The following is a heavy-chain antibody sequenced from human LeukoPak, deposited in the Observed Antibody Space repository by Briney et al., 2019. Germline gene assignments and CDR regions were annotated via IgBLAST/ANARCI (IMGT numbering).Heavy chain of an antibody. V-gene: IGHV5-51*01. CDR3: ARLQSGAANGYFDY. J-gene: IGHJ4*02. CDR2: IYPGDSDT. Sequence: GASLQISCKGSGYSFTSYWIGWVRQLPGKGLEWMGIIYPGDSDTRYSPSFQGQVTISADKSISTAYLQSSSLKASDTAMYYCARLQSGAANGYFDYWGQGTLVTVSS. D-gene: IGHD2-15*01. CDR1: GYSFTSYW.